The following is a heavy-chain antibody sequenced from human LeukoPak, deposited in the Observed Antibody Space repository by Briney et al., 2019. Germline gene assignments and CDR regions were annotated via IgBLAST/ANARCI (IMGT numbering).Heavy chain of an antibody. Sequence: GGSLRLSCAASGFTFSSDAMSWVRQAPGKGLEWVSAISGSAAATFYADSVKGRFTISRDNSRSTLYLQMNSLRAEDTAVYYCAKRGPGSPQSGKYFFDYWGQGTLVTVSS. CDR1: GFTFSSDA. CDR3: AKRGPGSPQSGKYFFDY. J-gene: IGHJ4*02. V-gene: IGHV3-23*01. CDR2: ISGSAAAT. D-gene: IGHD3-10*01.